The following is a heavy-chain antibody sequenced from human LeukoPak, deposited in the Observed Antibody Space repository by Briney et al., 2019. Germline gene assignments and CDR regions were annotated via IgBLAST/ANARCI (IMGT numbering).Heavy chain of an antibody. J-gene: IGHJ6*03. D-gene: IGHD6-19*01. Sequence: ASVKVSCKASGYTFTSYAMNWVRQAPGQGLEWMGWINTNTGNPTYAQGFTGRFVFSLDTSVSTAYLQISSLKAEDTAVYYCARDSTSSGWYFGPYYYYYMDVWGKGTTVTVSS. V-gene: IGHV7-4-1*02. CDR1: GYTFTSYA. CDR3: ARDSTSSGWYFGPYYYYYMDV. CDR2: INTNTGNP.